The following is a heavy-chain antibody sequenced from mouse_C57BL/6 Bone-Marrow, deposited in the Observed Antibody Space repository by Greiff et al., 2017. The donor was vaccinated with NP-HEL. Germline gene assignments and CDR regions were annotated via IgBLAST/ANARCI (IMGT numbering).Heavy chain of an antibody. Sequence: EVQLHQSGPELVKPGASVKISCKASGYTFTDYYMNWVKQSHGKSLEWIGDINPNNGGTSYNQKFKGKATLTVDKSSSTAYMELRSLTSEDSAVYYCARDGGLYAMDYWGQGTSVTVSS. V-gene: IGHV1-26*01. CDR2: INPNNGGT. D-gene: IGHD2-3*01. CDR1: GYTFTDYY. CDR3: ARDGGLYAMDY. J-gene: IGHJ4*01.